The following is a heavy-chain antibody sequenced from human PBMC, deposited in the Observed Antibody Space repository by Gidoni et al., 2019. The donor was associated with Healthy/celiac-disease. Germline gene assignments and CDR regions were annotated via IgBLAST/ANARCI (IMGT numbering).Heavy chain of an antibody. J-gene: IGHJ4*02. CDR2: ISWDGGST. V-gene: IGHV3-43*01. CDR1: GFTFDDYT. D-gene: IGHD5-18*01. Sequence: EVQLVESGGVVVQPGGSLRLSCAASGFTFDDYTMHWVRQAPGKGLEWVSLISWDGGSTYYADSVKGRFTISRDNSKNSLYLQMNSLRTEDTALYYCAKDIGFDRVDTATAVGLYDYWGQGTLVTVSS. CDR3: AKDIGFDRVDTATAVGLYDY.